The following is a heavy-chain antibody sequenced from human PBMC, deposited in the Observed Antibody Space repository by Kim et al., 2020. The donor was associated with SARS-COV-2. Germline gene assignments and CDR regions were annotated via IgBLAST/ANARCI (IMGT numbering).Heavy chain of an antibody. D-gene: IGHD2-15*01. Sequence: SGPTLVNPTQTLTLTCTFSGFSLSTSGVGVGWIRQPPGKALEWLAVIYWDDDKHYSPSLKSRLTITKDTSKNQVVLTMTNMDPVDTATYYCAHSGPYCSGGSCDNWFDPWGQGTLVTVSS. CDR2: IYWDDDK. J-gene: IGHJ5*02. V-gene: IGHV2-5*02. CDR3: AHSGPYCSGGSCDNWFDP. CDR1: GFSLSTSGVG.